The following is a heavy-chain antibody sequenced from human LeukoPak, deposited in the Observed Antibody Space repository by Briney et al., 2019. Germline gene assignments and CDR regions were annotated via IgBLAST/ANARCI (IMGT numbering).Heavy chain of an antibody. V-gene: IGHV1-2*02. CDR1: GYTFTGYY. CDR3: ARGHCSSTSCYYNDVHYYGMDV. Sequence: ASVKVSCKASGYTFTGYYMHWVRQAPGQGLEWMGWINPNSGGTNYAQKFQGRVTMTRDTSISTAYMELSRLRSDDTAVYYCARGHCSSTSCYYNDVHYYGMDVWGQGTTVTVSS. CDR2: INPNSGGT. J-gene: IGHJ6*02. D-gene: IGHD2-2*01.